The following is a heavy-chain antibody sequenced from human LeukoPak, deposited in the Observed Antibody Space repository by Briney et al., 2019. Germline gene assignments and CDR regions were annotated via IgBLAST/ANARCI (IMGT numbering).Heavy chain of an antibody. J-gene: IGHJ4*02. V-gene: IGHV3-33*06. D-gene: IGHD3-22*01. CDR3: AKAPRGYYDSSGYGHLDY. CDR2: IWYDGSEK. CDR1: GFTFSSYG. Sequence: QPGRSLRLSCAASGFTFSSYGMHWFRQAPGKGLEWVAVIWYDGSEKYYADSVKGRFTISRDNSKNTLYLEMNRLRAEDTDAYYCAKAPRGYYDSSGYGHLDYWGQGTLVTVSS.